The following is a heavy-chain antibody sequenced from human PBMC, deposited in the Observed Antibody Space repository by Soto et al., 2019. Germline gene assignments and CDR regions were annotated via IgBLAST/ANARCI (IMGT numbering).Heavy chain of an antibody. CDR3: AREGQWVVLSYYYYYYGMDV. CDR1: GYTFTSYG. CDR2: ISAYNGNT. D-gene: IGHD6-19*01. V-gene: IGHV1-18*04. Sequence: ASVKVSCKASGYTFTSYGISWVRQAPGQGLEWMGWISAYNGNTNYAQKLQGRVTMTTDTSTSTAYMELRSLRSDDTAVYYCAREGQWVVLSYYYYYYGMDVWGQGTTVTVSS. J-gene: IGHJ6*02.